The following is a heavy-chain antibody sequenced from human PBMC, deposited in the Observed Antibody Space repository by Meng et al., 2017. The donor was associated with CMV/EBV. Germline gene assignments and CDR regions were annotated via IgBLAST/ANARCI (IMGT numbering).Heavy chain of an antibody. CDR2: IYYSGST. J-gene: IGHJ6*02. V-gene: IGHV4-39*07. CDR3: ARGSYRNYRSSYYYYGMDV. Sequence: GSLRLSCTVSGGSISSSSYYWGWIRQPPGKGLEWIGSIYYSGSTYYSPSLKSRVTISVDTSKNQFSLKLSSVTAADTAVYYCARGSYRNYRSSYYYYGMDVWGQGTTVTVSS. CDR1: GGSISSSSYY. D-gene: IGHD4-11*01.